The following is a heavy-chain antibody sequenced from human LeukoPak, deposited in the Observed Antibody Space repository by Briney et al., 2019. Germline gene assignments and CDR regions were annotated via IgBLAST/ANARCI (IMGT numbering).Heavy chain of an antibody. J-gene: IGHJ6*02. CDR1: GGSISSYY. CDR2: IYYSGST. D-gene: IGHD2-2*01. Sequence: SETLSLTCTVSGGSISSYYWSWIRQPPGKGLEWIGYIYYSGSTNYNPSLKSRVTISVDTSKNQFSLKLSSVTAADTAVYYCARVRVYCSSTSCPQHYYYYYGMDVWGQGTTVTVSS. CDR3: ARVRVYCSSTSCPQHYYYYYGMDV. V-gene: IGHV4-59*12.